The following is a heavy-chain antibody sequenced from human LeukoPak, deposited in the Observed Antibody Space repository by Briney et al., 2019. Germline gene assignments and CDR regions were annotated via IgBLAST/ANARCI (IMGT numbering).Heavy chain of an antibody. Sequence: GASVKVSCKASGGTFSSYAISWVRQAPGQGLEWMGGIIPIFGTANYAQKFQGRVTITADESTSTAYMELSSLRSEDTAVYYCARDRYYDSSGYYYLVHAFDIWGQGTMVTVSS. CDR2: IIPIFGTA. D-gene: IGHD3-22*01. CDR3: ARDRYYDSSGYYYLVHAFDI. V-gene: IGHV1-69*13. J-gene: IGHJ3*02. CDR1: GGTFSSYA.